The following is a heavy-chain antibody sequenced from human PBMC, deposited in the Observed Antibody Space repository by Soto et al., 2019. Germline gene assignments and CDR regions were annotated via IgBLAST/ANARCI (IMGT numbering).Heavy chain of an antibody. CDR2: ISTNGDST. CDR1: GFTFGSYP. CDR3: AREGMSRPRWVFDY. Sequence: EVQLVESGGGLVQPGGSLRLSCAASGFTFGSYPMPWVRQAPGKGLEYVSAISTNGDSTFYANSVKGRFTIPRDNSKTPLFLQMGSLRDEDMVVYYCAREGMSRPRWVFDYWGQGTMVTASS. J-gene: IGHJ4*02. V-gene: IGHV3-64*01. D-gene: IGHD6-13*01.